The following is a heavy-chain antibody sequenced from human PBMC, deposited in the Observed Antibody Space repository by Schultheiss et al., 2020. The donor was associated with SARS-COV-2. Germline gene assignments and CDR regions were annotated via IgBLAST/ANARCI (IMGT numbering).Heavy chain of an antibody. D-gene: IGHD3-9*01. Sequence: GESLKISCAASGFTFSSYGMHWVRQAPGKGLEWVAVIWYDGSNKYYADSVKGRFTISRDNAKNSLYLQMNSLRAEDTAVYYCARDSTRGGYDILTGSTRGYYYGMDVWGQGTTVTVSS. J-gene: IGHJ6*02. CDR3: ARDSTRGGYDILTGSTRGYYYGMDV. V-gene: IGHV3-33*08. CDR1: GFTFSSYG. CDR2: IWYDGSNK.